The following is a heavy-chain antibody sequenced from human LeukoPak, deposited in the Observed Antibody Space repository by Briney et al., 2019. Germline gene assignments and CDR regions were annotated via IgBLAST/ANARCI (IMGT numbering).Heavy chain of an antibody. V-gene: IGHV3-23*01. Sequence: GGSLRLSCAASGFTFSSYAMSWVRQAPGKGLEWVSGISASGGSTYYADSVKGRFTISRDNSKNTLYLQMNSLRTEDTAVYYCARGLPGGFVGFSSSWYPLDYWGQGTLVTVSS. CDR2: ISASGGST. CDR3: ARGLPGGFVGFSSSWYPLDY. J-gene: IGHJ4*02. D-gene: IGHD6-13*01. CDR1: GFTFSSYA.